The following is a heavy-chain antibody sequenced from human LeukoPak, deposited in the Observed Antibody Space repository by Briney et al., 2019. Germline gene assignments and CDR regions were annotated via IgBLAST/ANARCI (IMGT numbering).Heavy chain of an antibody. J-gene: IGHJ4*02. CDR1: GFTFSSYG. CDR2: ISGSGGGT. V-gene: IGHV3-23*01. D-gene: IGHD2-2*01. Sequence: GGSLRLSCAASGFTFSSYGISWVRQAPGKGLERVSAISGSGGGTYYADSVKGRFTISRDNSQNTLYLQMNSLRAEDTAVYYCAKLSTSPYYFDYWGQGTLVTVSS. CDR3: AKLSTSPYYFDY.